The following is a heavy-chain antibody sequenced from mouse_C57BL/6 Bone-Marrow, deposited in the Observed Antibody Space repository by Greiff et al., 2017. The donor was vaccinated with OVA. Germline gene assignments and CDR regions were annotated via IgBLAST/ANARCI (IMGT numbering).Heavy chain of an antibody. D-gene: IGHD2-1*01. CDR3: TRCNQGYFDV. V-gene: IGHV1-15*01. Sequence: LVESGAELVRPGASVTLSCKASDYTFTDYEMHWVKQTPVHGLEWIGAIDPETGGTAYNQKFKGKAILTADKSSSTAYMELRSLTSEDSAVYYCTRCNQGYFDVWGTGTTVTVSS. J-gene: IGHJ1*03. CDR1: DYTFTDYE. CDR2: IDPETGGT.